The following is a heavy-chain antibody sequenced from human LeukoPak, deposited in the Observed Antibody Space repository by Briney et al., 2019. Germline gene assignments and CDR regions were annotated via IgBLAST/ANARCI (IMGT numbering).Heavy chain of an antibody. CDR3: ARAVVATVYFDY. J-gene: IGHJ4*02. CDR2: IYYSGST. V-gene: IGHV4-59*08. CDR1: GGSISSYY. Sequence: SETLSLTCTVSGGSISSYYWSWIRRPPGKGLEWIGYIYYSGSTNYNPSLKSRVTISVDPSKNQFSLKLSSVTAADTAVYYCARAVVATVYFDYWSQGTLVTVSS. D-gene: IGHD5-12*01.